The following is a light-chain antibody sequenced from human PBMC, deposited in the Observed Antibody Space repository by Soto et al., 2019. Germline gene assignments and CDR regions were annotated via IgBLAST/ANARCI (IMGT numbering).Light chain of an antibody. CDR3: SSHSRSRALR. Sequence: QSALTQPASVSGSPGQSITISCTGTSSDIGSYNYVSWYQQHPAKAPKLMIYEVSNRPSGVSNRFSASKSGNTASLTISGLQAEDEADYYCSSHSRSRALRFGTGTKVTVL. CDR1: SSDIGSYNY. J-gene: IGLJ1*01. CDR2: EVS. V-gene: IGLV2-14*01.